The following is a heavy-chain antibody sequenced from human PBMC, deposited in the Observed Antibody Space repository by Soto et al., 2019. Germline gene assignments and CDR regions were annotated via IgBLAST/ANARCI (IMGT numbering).Heavy chain of an antibody. J-gene: IGHJ4*02. V-gene: IGHV1-69*01. D-gene: IGHD4-17*01. CDR3: AREVGYGDFSAALLD. CDR1: GGTFSSHS. Sequence: VQLMQSGAEVKQPGSSVKVSCKASGGTFSSHSIKWVRQAPGQGLEWMGGIITLFGTANYAQNFQGRVTITADQSTSTAYMELNSLRSDDTAVYSCAREVGYGDFSAALLDWGQGTLVTVSS. CDR2: IITLFGTA.